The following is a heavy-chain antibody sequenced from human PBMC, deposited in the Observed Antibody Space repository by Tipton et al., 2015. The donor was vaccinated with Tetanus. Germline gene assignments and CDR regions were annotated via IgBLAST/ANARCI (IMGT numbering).Heavy chain of an antibody. V-gene: IGHV3-23*01. CDR1: GLTFRSYA. J-gene: IGHJ4*02. Sequence: GSLRLSCATSGLTFRSYAMTWVRQAPGKGLEWVSSIVGSGDTTYYADSVKGRFIISRDNSKNTLFLQMNSLTADDTAVYYCAKTKRGYSYGSFDDWGQGTLVTVSS. CDR2: IVGSGDTT. D-gene: IGHD5-18*01. CDR3: AKTKRGYSYGSFDD.